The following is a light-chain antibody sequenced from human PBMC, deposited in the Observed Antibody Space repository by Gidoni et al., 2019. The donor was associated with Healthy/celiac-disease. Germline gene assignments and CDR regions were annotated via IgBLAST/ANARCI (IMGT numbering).Light chain of an antibody. J-gene: IGKJ1*01. V-gene: IGKV1-5*03. CDR1: QSISSW. CDR2: KAS. Sequence: DIQMTQSPSTLSASVRDRVTITCRASQSISSWLAWYQQKPGKAPKLLIYKASSLESGVPSRFSGSGSGTEFTLTISSLQPDDFATYYCQQYLSYWKTFXQXTKVEIK. CDR3: QQYLSYWKT.